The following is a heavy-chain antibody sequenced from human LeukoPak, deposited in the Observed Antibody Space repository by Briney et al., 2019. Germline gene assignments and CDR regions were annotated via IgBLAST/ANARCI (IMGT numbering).Heavy chain of an antibody. D-gene: IGHD6-19*01. J-gene: IGHJ4*02. Sequence: GESLKISCKGSGYSFTSYWSGWVRQMPGKGLEWMGVIYPGDSDTRYSPSFQGQVTISADKSISTAYLQWSSLKASDTALYYCARTIAVAGEYVDYWGQGTLVTVSS. CDR3: ARTIAVAGEYVDY. CDR2: IYPGDSDT. CDR1: GYSFTSYW. V-gene: IGHV5-51*01.